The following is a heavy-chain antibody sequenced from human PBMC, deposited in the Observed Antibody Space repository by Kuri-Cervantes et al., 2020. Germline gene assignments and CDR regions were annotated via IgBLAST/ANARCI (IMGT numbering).Heavy chain of an antibody. CDR2: ISWDGGST. CDR1: GFTFDDYT. D-gene: IGHD3-16*01. Sequence: GESLKISCAASGFTFDDYTMHWVRQAPGKGLEWVSLISWDGGSTYYADSVKGRFTISRDNAKNSLYLQMNSLRDEDTAVYYCARSFRRGIWGQGTLVTVSS. J-gene: IGHJ4*02. V-gene: IGHV3-43*01. CDR3: ARSFRRGI.